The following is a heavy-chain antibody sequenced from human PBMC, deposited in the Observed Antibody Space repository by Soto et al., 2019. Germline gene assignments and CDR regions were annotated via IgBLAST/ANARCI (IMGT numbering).Heavy chain of an antibody. CDR3: ARLGSGSQV. V-gene: IGHV3-33*01. J-gene: IGHJ4*02. CDR1: GFTFSSYG. CDR2: IWYDGSNK. D-gene: IGHD3-10*01. Sequence: QVQLVESGGGVVQPGRSLRLSCAASGFTFSSYGMHWVRQAPGKGLEWVAVIWYDGSNKYYADSVKGRFTISRDNSKNTLYLQMNSLRAEDTAVYYCARLGSGSQVWGQGTLVTVSS.